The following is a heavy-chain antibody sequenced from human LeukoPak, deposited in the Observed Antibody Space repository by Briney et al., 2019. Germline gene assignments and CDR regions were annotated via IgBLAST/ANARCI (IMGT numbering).Heavy chain of an antibody. D-gene: IGHD3-10*01. CDR3: VRDGSRAFDI. CDR2: IHYSGST. J-gene: IGHJ3*02. V-gene: IGHV4-61*01. Sequence: SETLSLTCTVSDGSVSSGSYFWSWIRQPPGKGLEWIGHIHYSGSTNYNPSLKSRVTLLVDTSKNQFSLRLSSVTAADTAVYYCVRDGSRAFDIWGQGTKVTVSS. CDR1: DGSVSSGSYF.